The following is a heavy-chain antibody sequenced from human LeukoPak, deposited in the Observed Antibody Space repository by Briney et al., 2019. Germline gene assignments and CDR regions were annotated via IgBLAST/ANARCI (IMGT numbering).Heavy chain of an antibody. CDR2: IRYDGSNK. J-gene: IGHJ4*02. CDR3: AKDPHPIQWFGELLPSEGFDY. V-gene: IGHV3-30*02. CDR1: GFTFSSYG. Sequence: PGGSLRLSCAASGFTFSSYGMHWVRQAPGKGLEWVAFIRYDGSNKYYADSVKGRFTISRDNSKNTLYLQMNSLRAEDTAVYYCAKDPHPIQWFGELLPSEGFDYWGQGTLVTVSS. D-gene: IGHD3-10*01.